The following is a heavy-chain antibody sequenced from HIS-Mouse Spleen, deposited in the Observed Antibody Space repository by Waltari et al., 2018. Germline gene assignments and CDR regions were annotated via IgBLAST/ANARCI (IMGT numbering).Heavy chain of an antibody. J-gene: IGHJ2*01. CDR3: AREIPYSSSWYDWYFDL. V-gene: IGHV4-39*07. CDR2: IYYSGST. Sequence: QLQLQESGPGLVKPSETRSLTCTVPAGSISSSSYYWGWIRQPPGKGLEWIGSIYYSGSTYYNPSLKSRVTISVDTSKNQFSLKLSSVTAADTAVYYCAREIPYSSSWYDWYFDLWGRGTLVTVSS. CDR1: AGSISSSSYY. D-gene: IGHD6-13*01.